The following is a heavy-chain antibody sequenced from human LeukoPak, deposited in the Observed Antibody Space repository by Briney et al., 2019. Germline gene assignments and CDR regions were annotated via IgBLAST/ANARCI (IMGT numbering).Heavy chain of an antibody. Sequence: GGSLRLSCAASGFTFSSYAMHCVRQAPGKGLGWVAVISYDGSNKYYADSVKGRFTISRDNSKNTLYLQMNSLRAEDTAVYYCAREAAGGAFDIWGQGTMVTVSS. J-gene: IGHJ3*02. CDR3: AREAAGGAFDI. D-gene: IGHD3-10*01. V-gene: IGHV3-30*01. CDR2: ISYDGSNK. CDR1: GFTFSSYA.